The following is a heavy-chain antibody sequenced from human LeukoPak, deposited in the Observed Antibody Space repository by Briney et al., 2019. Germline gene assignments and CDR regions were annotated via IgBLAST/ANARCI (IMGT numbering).Heavy chain of an antibody. CDR3: AKRKRAGSGPYY. D-gene: IGHD3-10*01. V-gene: IGHV3-7*03. CDR1: GFTFGSYW. CDR2: IKHDGSEK. Sequence: GGSLRLSCAASGFTFGSYWMTWVHQAPGKGLEWVADIKHDGSEKYYVDSVKGRFTISRDNAKNALYLQMNSLRAEDTAVYYCAKRKRAGSGPYYWGQGTLVTVSS. J-gene: IGHJ4*02.